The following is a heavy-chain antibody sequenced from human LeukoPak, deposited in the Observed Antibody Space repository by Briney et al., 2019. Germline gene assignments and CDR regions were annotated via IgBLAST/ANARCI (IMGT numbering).Heavy chain of an antibody. CDR3: ARSLQRGYSSYYYYYYYGMDV. CDR2: INHSGST. CDR1: GGSFSGYY. D-gene: IGHD5-18*01. J-gene: IGHJ6*02. Sequence: SETLSVTCAVYGGSFSGYYWSWIRQPLGKGLEWIGEINHSGSTNYNPSLKSRVTISVDTSKNQFSLKLSSVTAADTAVYYCARSLQRGYSSYYYYYYYGMDVWGQGTTVTVSS. V-gene: IGHV4-34*01.